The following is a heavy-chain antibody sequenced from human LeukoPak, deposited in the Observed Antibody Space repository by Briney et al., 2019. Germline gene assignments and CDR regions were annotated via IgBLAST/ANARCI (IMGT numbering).Heavy chain of an antibody. Sequence: PGGSLRLSCAVSGFTFSSYGMHWVRQAPGKGLEWVANIKQDGSEKYYVDSVKGRFTISRDNAKNSLYLQMNSLRAEDTAVYYCARGGHYDVDYWGQGTLVTVSS. D-gene: IGHD5-12*01. CDR1: GFTFSSYG. CDR3: ARGGHYDVDY. CDR2: IKQDGSEK. J-gene: IGHJ4*02. V-gene: IGHV3-7*01.